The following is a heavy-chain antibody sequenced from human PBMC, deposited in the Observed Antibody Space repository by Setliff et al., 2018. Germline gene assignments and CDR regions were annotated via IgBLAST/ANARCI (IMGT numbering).Heavy chain of an antibody. CDR1: GFTFSSYW. J-gene: IGHJ4*02. CDR3: VRDLHWGFDY. V-gene: IGHV3-7*01. D-gene: IGHD7-27*01. CDR2: IKKDGSIK. Sequence: GGSLRLSCAASGFTFSSYWMSWVRQAPGKGLEWVANIKKDGSIKYYLDSVKGRFTISRDNVKNSLFLQMNSLRAEDTAVYYCVRDLHWGFDYWGLGTLVTVSS.